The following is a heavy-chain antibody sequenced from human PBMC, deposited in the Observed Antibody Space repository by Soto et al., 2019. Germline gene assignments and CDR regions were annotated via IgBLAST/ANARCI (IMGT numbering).Heavy chain of an antibody. CDR1: GFTFSSYA. V-gene: IGHV3-23*01. CDR3: AKDPRPGGTMVRGVIIEYFQH. D-gene: IGHD3-10*01. Sequence: SLRLSCAASGFTFSSYAMSWVRQAPGKRLKWVSAISGSGGSTYYADSVKGRFTISRDNSKNTLYLQMNSLRAEDTAVYYCAKDPRPGGTMVRGVIIEYFQHWGQGTLVTVSS. J-gene: IGHJ1*01. CDR2: ISGSGGST.